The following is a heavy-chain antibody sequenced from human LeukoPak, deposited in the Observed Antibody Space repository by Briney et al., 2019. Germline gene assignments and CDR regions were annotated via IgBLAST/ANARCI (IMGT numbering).Heavy chain of an antibody. CDR3: ARVQVSNYDFWSGYYNRGFDP. D-gene: IGHD3-3*01. V-gene: IGHV3-21*01. Sequence: GGSLRLSCAASGFTFSTYSMNWVRQAPGKGLEWVSSISSDSNYIYYADSLKGRFTISRDNAKNSLYLQMISLRAEDTAVYYCARVQVSNYDFWSGYYNRGFDPWGQGTLVTVSS. J-gene: IGHJ5*02. CDR1: GFTFSTYS. CDR2: ISSDSNYI.